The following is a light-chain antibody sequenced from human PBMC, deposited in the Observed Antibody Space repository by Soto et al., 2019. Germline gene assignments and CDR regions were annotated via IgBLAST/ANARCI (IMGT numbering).Light chain of an antibody. Sequence: EIVLTQSPAILSLSPGERATLSCRASQSVSTYLAWYQPKPGQAPRLLLHDASKRATGIPVRFSGSGSGTDFTLTITSLEPEDFGVYYCQQRSNWPPTWTFGQGTKVDIK. CDR3: QQRSNWPPTWT. CDR1: QSVSTY. CDR2: DAS. V-gene: IGKV3-11*01. J-gene: IGKJ1*01.